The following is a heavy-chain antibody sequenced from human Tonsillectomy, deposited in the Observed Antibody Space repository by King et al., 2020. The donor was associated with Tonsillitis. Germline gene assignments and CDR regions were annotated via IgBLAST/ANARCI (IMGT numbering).Heavy chain of an antibody. J-gene: IGHJ4*02. CDR3: ASGGGTGYYRGDY. CDR1: GGTFSSYA. CDR2: IIPIFGTA. D-gene: IGHD3/OR15-3a*01. V-gene: IGHV1-69*01. Sequence: VQLVESGAEVKKPGSSVKVSCKASGGTFSSYAISWVRQAPGQGLEWMGGIIPIFGTANYAQKVPGRVTSTADESTSTAYMELSRLRAEDTAVYYCASGGGTGYYRGDYWGQGTLVTVSS.